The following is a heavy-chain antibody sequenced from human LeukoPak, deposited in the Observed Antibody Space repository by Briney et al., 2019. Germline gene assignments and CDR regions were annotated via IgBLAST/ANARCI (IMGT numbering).Heavy chain of an antibody. J-gene: IGHJ5*02. CDR1: GGSISSYY. CDR3: ASGGFCGSTTCYPNWFDP. CDR2: ISYSGST. Sequence: SETLSLTCTVSGGSISSYYWSWIRQPPGKGLEWIGYISYSGSTNYNPSLKSRVTISIDTSKNQFSLKLSSVTAADTAVYYCASGGFCGSTTCYPNWFDPWGQGTLVTVSS. V-gene: IGHV4-59*01. D-gene: IGHD2-2*01.